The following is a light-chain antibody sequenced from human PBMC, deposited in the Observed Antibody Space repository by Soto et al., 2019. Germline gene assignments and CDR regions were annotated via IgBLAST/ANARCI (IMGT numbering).Light chain of an antibody. CDR1: QVISTS. CDR2: AAS. CDR3: QQANSFPLT. Sequence: DIQLTQSPSFLSPSIGESVTITCRASQVISTSLAWYQVKPGKAPKLLIYAASTLESGVPSRFSATVSGTEFSLTISSLQPEDFATYYCQQANSFPLTFGGGTKVDTK. V-gene: IGKV1-9*01. J-gene: IGKJ4*01.